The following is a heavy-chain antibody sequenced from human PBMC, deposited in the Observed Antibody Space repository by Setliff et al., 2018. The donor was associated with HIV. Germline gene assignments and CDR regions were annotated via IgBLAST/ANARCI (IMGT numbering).Heavy chain of an antibody. Sequence: SETLSLTCTSSGDSISGYYWSWIRQPAGKGLEWIGRMHTSGNTNYNTSLKSRVTMSVDTSKNQFSLRLSSVTAADTAVYYCARDQKGYSYGYFDSWGQGTLVTVSS. D-gene: IGHD5-18*01. CDR1: GDSISGYY. J-gene: IGHJ4*02. V-gene: IGHV4-4*07. CDR3: ARDQKGYSYGYFDS. CDR2: MHTSGNT.